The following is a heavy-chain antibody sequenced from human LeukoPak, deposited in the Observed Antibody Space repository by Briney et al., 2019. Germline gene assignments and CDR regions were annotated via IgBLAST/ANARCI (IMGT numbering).Heavy chain of an antibody. D-gene: IGHD3-22*01. CDR1: GGSISSSTYY. J-gene: IGHJ4*02. CDR3: ARHSPLLPFDY. V-gene: IGHV4-39*01. CDR2: IFYSGST. Sequence: TSETLSLTCTVSGGSISSSTYYWGWIRQPPGKGLEWIGTIFYSGSTYYNPSLKSRVTISVDTSKNQFSLKLTSVTAADTAVYYCARHSPLLPFDYWGQGTLVTVSS.